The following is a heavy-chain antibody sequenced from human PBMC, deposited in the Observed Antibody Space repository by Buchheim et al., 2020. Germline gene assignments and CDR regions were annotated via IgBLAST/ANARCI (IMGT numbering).Heavy chain of an antibody. V-gene: IGHV3-48*01. CDR3: VPIGMTTVTELDS. Sequence: EVQLVESGGGLVQPGGSLRLSCAASGFSFSSYSMNWVRQAPGKGLEWVSYISSSSSTTYYADSVKGRFTISRDNAKNALYLQMNSLRAGDTAVYYSVPIGMTTVTELDSWGQGTL. CDR2: ISSSSSTT. J-gene: IGHJ4*02. CDR1: GFSFSSYS. D-gene: IGHD4-11*01.